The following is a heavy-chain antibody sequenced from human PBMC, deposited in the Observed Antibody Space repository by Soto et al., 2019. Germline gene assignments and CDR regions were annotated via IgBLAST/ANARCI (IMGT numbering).Heavy chain of an antibody. Sequence: GGSLRLSCAASGFTFSSYWMSWVRQAPGKGLEWVANIKQDGSEKYYVDSVKGRFTISRDNAKNSLYLQMNSLRAEDTAVYYCARPSSSGYSVPYYYYYGMDVWGQGTTVTVSS. CDR1: GFTFSSYW. CDR2: IKQDGSEK. J-gene: IGHJ6*02. CDR3: ARPSSSGYSVPYYYYYGMDV. V-gene: IGHV3-7*05. D-gene: IGHD3-22*01.